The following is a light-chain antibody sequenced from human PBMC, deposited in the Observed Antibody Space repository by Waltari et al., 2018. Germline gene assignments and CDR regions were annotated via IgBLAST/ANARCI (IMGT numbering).Light chain of an antibody. J-gene: IGKJ1*01. CDR1: QSVNRW. CDR3: QKYVNYWT. CDR2: ETS. V-gene: IGKV1-5*03. Sequence: DIQMTQSPSTMSASVGERVTITCRASQSVNRWLAWYLQKPGKAPELLIYETSNLESGVPSRFSCSGSGKEFTLTISSLQPDDFGTYYCQKYVNYWTFGQGTKVEIK.